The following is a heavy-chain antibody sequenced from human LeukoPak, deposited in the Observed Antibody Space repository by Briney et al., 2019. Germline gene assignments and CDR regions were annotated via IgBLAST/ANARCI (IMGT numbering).Heavy chain of an antibody. J-gene: IGHJ3*02. D-gene: IGHD1-26*01. CDR3: GGVYSGSYWRSRAWAAFDI. Sequence: ASVKVSCKASGGTFSSYAFSWVRQAPGQGLEWMGGIIPIFGTANYAQKFQGRVTITADKSTSTAYMELSSLRSEDTAVYYCGGVYSGSYWRSRAWAAFDIWGQGTMVTVSS. V-gene: IGHV1-69*06. CDR1: GGTFSSYA. CDR2: IIPIFGTA.